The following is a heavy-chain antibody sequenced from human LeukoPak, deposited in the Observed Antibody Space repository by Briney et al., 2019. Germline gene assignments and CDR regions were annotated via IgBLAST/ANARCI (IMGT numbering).Heavy chain of an antibody. CDR2: ISGSGDIT. Sequence: GGSLRLSCSASGFTFSSYAMHWVRQAPGKGLEYVSAISGSGDITYYADSVKGRFTISRDNSKNTLYLQMSSLTPEDAAVHYCVRAGMAVAGTAPLDYWGQGILVTVSS. CDR1: GFTFSSYA. V-gene: IGHV3-64D*09. D-gene: IGHD6-19*01. J-gene: IGHJ4*02. CDR3: VRAGMAVAGTAPLDY.